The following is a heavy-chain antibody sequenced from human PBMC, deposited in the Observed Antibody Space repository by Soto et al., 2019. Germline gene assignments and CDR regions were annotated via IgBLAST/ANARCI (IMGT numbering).Heavy chain of an antibody. CDR2: INHSGSS. CDR1: GGSFSGFY. CDR3: ARMAGPWYFDL. V-gene: IGHV4-34*01. J-gene: IGHJ2*01. Sequence: SETLSLTCAVHGGSFSGFYWTWIRQPPGKGLEWIGEINHSGSSNYNPPLKSRVTMSLDTSRNQFSLSLNSVTAADTAVYYCARMAGPWYFDLWGRGTQVTVSS.